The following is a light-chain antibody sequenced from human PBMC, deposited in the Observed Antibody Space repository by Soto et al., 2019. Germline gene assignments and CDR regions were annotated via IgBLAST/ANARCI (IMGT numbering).Light chain of an antibody. V-gene: IGKV3-11*01. Sequence: EIVLTQSPATLSLSPWERATLSCRASQSVSSYLAWYQQKPGQAPRLLIYDASNRATGIPARFSGSGSGTDFTLTISSLEPEDFAVYYCQQRSNCPLTFGGGTKVDIK. CDR2: DAS. CDR1: QSVSSY. CDR3: QQRSNCPLT. J-gene: IGKJ4*01.